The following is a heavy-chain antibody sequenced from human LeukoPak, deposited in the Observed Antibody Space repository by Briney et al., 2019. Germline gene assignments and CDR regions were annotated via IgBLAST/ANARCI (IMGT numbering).Heavy chain of an antibody. Sequence: GSLRLSCAASGFTFSGYGMHWVRQAPGKGLEWMAVIWYDGSNKYYADSVKGRFTISRDNSKNTLYLQMNSLRAEDTAVYYCARIMVRGVIGYYYGMDVWGQGTTVTVSS. V-gene: IGHV3-33*01. J-gene: IGHJ6*02. CDR3: ARIMVRGVIGYYYGMDV. CDR1: GFTFSGYG. D-gene: IGHD3-10*01. CDR2: IWYDGSNK.